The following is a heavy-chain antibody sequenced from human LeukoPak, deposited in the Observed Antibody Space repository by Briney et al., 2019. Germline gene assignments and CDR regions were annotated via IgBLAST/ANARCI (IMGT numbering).Heavy chain of an antibody. V-gene: IGHV3-7*04. CDR1: GFTFSWYW. CDR3: TRGSGWYDY. D-gene: IGHD6-19*01. J-gene: IGHJ4*02. Sequence: GRSLRLSCAASGFTFSWYWMSWVRQAPGKGLEWVANIKQDGSEKYYVDSVKGRFTISRDNAKNSLYLEMNSLRAEDTAVYYCTRGSGWYDYWGQGTLVTVSS. CDR2: IKQDGSEK.